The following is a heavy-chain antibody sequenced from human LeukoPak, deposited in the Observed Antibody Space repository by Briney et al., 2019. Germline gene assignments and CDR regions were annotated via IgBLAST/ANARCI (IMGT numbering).Heavy chain of an antibody. CDR3: ARGGFDWLLFNYYYYMDV. CDR1: GFTFSSHG. CDR2: ISSSSSTI. V-gene: IGHV3-48*01. Sequence: GGSLRLSCAASGFTFSSHGMTWVRQAPGKGLEWVSYISSSSSTIYYADSVKGRFTISRDNAKNSLYLQMNSLRAEDTAVYYCARGGFDWLLFNYYYYMDVWGKGTTVTISS. D-gene: IGHD3-9*01. J-gene: IGHJ6*03.